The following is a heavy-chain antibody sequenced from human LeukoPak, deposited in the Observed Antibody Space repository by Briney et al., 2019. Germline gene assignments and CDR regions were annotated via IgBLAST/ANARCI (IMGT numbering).Heavy chain of an antibody. V-gene: IGHV3-21*04. J-gene: IGHJ6*02. CDR1: GFTFSSYS. Sequence: PGGALRLSCAASGFTFSSYSMNWVRQAPGKGLEWVSSISTSSTYIYYPDSVKGRFTISRDNAKNSLYLQMNSLRAEDTALYFCAKDPGGWYGKSYAHGIDVGAQGPTSTVPS. D-gene: IGHD6-19*01. CDR2: ISTSSTYI. CDR3: AKDPGGWYGKSYAHGIDV.